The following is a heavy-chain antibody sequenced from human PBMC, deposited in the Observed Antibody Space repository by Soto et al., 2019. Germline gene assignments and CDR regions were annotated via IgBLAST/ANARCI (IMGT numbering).Heavy chain of an antibody. CDR2: ISSSSSYI. Sequence: PGGSLRLSCAASGFTFSSYSMNWVRQAPGKGLEWVSSISSSSSYIYYADSVKGRFTISRDNAKNSLYLQMNSLRAEDTAAYYCARDASITGTTQYFDYWGQGTLVTVSS. CDR1: GFTFSSYS. V-gene: IGHV3-21*01. D-gene: IGHD1-7*01. CDR3: ARDASITGTTQYFDY. J-gene: IGHJ4*02.